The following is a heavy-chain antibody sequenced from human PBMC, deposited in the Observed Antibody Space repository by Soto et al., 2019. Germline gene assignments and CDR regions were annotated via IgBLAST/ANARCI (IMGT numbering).Heavy chain of an antibody. V-gene: IGHV5-51*01. CDR1: GYTFATYL. J-gene: IGHJ4*02. CDR3: ARLGAGLDY. Sequence: PVESLKISCKGSGYTFATYLIAWVRQMPGKGLEWMGIIFPSDSDTRYSPSFQGQVSISADKSISTAYLQWSSLKASDTAMYYCARLGAGLDYWGQGTQVTVSS. CDR2: IFPSDSDT. D-gene: IGHD3-10*01.